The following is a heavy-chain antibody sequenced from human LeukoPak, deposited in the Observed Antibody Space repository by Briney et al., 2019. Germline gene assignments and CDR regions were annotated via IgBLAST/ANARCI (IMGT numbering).Heavy chain of an antibody. CDR1: GGSISSYY. Sequence: PSETLSLTCTVSGGSISSYYWSWIRQPPGKGLEWIGYIYYSGSTNYNPSLKRRVTISVDTSKNQFSLKLSSVTVEDTAVYYCAREAVGATINWGKGTMVTVSS. CDR3: AREAVGATIN. CDR2: IYYSGST. V-gene: IGHV4-59*01. D-gene: IGHD1-26*01. J-gene: IGHJ4*02.